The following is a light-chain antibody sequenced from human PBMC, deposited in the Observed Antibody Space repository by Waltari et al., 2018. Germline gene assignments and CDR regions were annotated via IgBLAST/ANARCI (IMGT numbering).Light chain of an antibody. CDR3: QQYNNWPVT. CDR1: QSVSSN. CDR2: GAS. J-gene: IGKJ4*01. V-gene: IGKV3-15*01. Sequence: EIVMTPYPATLSVSPGERATLSCRASQSVSSNLAWYQQKPGQAPRLLIYGASTRATGIPARFSGSGSGTEFTLTISSLQSEDFAVYYCQQYNNWPVTFGGGTKVEIK.